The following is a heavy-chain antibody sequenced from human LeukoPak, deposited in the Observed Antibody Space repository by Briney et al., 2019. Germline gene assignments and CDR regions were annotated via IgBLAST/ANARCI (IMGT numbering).Heavy chain of an antibody. CDR2: IYHSGST. D-gene: IGHD6-13*01. CDR1: GDSISSSLW. Sequence: SETLSLTCVVSGDSISSSLWWSWVRQPPGKGLEWVGEIYHSGSTTYNPSLKSRVTISVDKSKNQFSLKLSSVTAADTAVYYCARKGGIAAADRYYYYYKDVWGKGTTVTVSS. CDR3: ARKGGIAAADRYYYYYKDV. V-gene: IGHV4-4*02. J-gene: IGHJ6*03.